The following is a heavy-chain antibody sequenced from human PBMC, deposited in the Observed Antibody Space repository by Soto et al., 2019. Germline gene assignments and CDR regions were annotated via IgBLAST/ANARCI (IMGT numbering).Heavy chain of an antibody. V-gene: IGHV4-39*01. CDR3: VRHDDSGRFINGFDI. D-gene: IGHD1-26*01. Sequence: SNTQSLNSTDSCGSINSSSYYCASIRQPPGKGLEWIGNIYYGGSTYYNPSLKSRVTISADPSKNQFSLKVTSVTAADTAVYYCVRHDDSGRFINGFDIWGQGTMVS. CDR2: IYYGGST. CDR1: CGSINSSSYY. J-gene: IGHJ3*02.